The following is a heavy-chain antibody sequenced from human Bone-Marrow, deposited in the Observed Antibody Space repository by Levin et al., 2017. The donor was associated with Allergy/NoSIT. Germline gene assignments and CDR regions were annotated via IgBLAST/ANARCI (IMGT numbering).Heavy chain of an antibody. CDR1: GFTFSSYG. CDR2: ISFDGGAI. J-gene: IGHJ4*02. CDR3: AKAWGAISWSFDY. Sequence: GESLKISCAASGFTFSSYGVHWVRQAPGKGLEWVALISFDGGAIHYADSLKGRFSISRDNSKNTVYLEMNSLRVEDTALYYCAKAWGAISWSFDYWGQGTLVTVSS. D-gene: IGHD6-13*01. V-gene: IGHV3-30*18.